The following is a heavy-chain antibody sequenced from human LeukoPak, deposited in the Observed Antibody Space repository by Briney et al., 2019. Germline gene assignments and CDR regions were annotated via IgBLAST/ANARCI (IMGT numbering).Heavy chain of an antibody. J-gene: IGHJ6*02. D-gene: IGHD2-2*01. Sequence: GGSLRLSCGASGFTFSNYAMSWVRQAPGKGLEWVSAISGSGDNTYDAESVKGRFTISRDNSKNTLYLQMNSLRGEDTAVYYRAKIPAEYYYYYYGMDVWGQGTTVTVSS. CDR2: ISGSGDNT. CDR1: GFTFSNYA. V-gene: IGHV3-23*01. CDR3: AKIPAEYYYYYYGMDV.